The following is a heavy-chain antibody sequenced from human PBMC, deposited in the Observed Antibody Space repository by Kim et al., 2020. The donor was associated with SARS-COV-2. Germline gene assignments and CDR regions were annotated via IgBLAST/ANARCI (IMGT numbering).Heavy chain of an antibody. D-gene: IGHD6-19*01. CDR3: AKDIGYSSGWYEGYYFDY. J-gene: IGHJ4*02. CDR2: ISWNSGSI. Sequence: GGSLRLSCAASGFTFDDYAMHWVRQAPGKGLEWVSGISWNSGSIGYADSVKGRFTISRDNAKNSLYLQMNSLRAEDTSLYYCAKDIGYSSGWYEGYYFDYWGQGTLVTVSS. V-gene: IGHV3-9*01. CDR1: GFTFDDYA.